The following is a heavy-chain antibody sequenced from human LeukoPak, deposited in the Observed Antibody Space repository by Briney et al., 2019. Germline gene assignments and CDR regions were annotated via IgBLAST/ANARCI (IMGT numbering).Heavy chain of an antibody. J-gene: IGHJ6*02. Sequence: SETLSLTCTVSGGSISNYHWNWIRQPPGKGLEWIGYIYYSGYTSYNPSLKSRVTISVDTSKNQFSLRLTSVTAADTAEYYWARRRYCSSGTCAIGGMDVGGQGTTVIVSS. CDR1: GGSISNYH. CDR3: ARRRYCSSGTCAIGGMDV. D-gene: IGHD2-15*01. V-gene: IGHV4-59*08. CDR2: IYYSGYT.